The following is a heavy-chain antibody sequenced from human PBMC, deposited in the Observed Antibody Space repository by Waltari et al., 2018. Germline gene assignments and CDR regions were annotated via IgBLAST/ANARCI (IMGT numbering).Heavy chain of an antibody. CDR2: IYHSGST. CDR3: ARHDYGSGSYYYFDY. V-gene: IGHV4-38-2*01. CDR1: GYSISSGYY. J-gene: IGHJ4*02. D-gene: IGHD3-10*01. Sequence: QVQLQESGPGLVKPSETLSLTCAVSGYSISSGYYWGWIRQPPGKGLEWIGSIYHSGSTYYNPSLKSRVTISVDTSKNQFSLKLSSVTAADTAVYYCARHDYGSGSYYYFDYWGQGTLVIVSS.